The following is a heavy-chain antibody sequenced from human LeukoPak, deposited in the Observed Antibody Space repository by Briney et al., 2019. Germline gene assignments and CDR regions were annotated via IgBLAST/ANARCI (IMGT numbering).Heavy chain of an antibody. J-gene: IGHJ4*02. D-gene: IGHD1-26*01. CDR3: ARGWDR. V-gene: IGHV4-34*01. CDR1: GGSFSGYY. Sequence: PSETLSLTCAVYGGSFSGYYWSWIRQPPGKGLEWIGEINHSGSTNYNPSLKSRVTISVDTSKNQFSLKLSSVTAADTAVYYCARGWDRWGQGTLVTVSS. CDR2: INHSGST.